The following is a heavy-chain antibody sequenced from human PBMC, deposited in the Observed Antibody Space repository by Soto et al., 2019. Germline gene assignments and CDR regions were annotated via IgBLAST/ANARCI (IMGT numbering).Heavy chain of an antibody. CDR3: TGEVASGY. CDR1: GFTVSSYG. Sequence: GGSLRLSCAASGFTVSSYGMHWVRQAPGKGLEWVAVISRDGGTQYYADSVKGRFTISKDNSRNTLFLEMNSLRGDDLAVYYCTGEVASGYWGQGTPVTVSS. CDR2: ISRDGGTQ. V-gene: IGHV3-30*03. D-gene: IGHD3-10*01. J-gene: IGHJ4*02.